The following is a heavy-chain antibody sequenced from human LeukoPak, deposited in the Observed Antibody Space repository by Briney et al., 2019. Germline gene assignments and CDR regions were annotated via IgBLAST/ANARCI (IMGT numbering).Heavy chain of an antibody. CDR2: IYYSGST. CDR1: GGPISSYY. D-gene: IGHD2-2*01. J-gene: IGHJ6*04. CDR3: ARGHQLLTYYYYYDMDV. V-gene: IGHV4-59*01. Sequence: SETLSLTCTVSGGPISSYYWSWIRQPPGKGREWIGYIYYSGSTNNNPPLKSRVTISVDTSKTQFSLKLSSVTAADTAVYYCARGHQLLTYYYYYDMDVWGKGTTVTVSS.